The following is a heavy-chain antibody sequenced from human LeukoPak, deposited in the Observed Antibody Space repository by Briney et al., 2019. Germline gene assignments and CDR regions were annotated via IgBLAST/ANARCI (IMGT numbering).Heavy chain of an antibody. J-gene: IGHJ4*02. V-gene: IGHV5-51*01. CDR3: ARRGVHYYDSSGPNFDY. Sequence: GESLKIPCKGSGYSFTSYWIGWVRQMPGKGLEWMGIIYPDDSDTRYSPSFQGQVTISADKSITTAYLQWSSLKASDTAMYYCARRGVHYYDSSGPNFDYWGQGTLVTVSS. D-gene: IGHD3-22*01. CDR2: IYPDDSDT. CDR1: GYSFTSYW.